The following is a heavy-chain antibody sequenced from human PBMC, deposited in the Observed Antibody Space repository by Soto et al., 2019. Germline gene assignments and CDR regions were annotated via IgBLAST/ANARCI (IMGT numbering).Heavy chain of an antibody. D-gene: IGHD4-4*01. CDR2: SNSDGTFT. J-gene: IGHJ6*02. CDR1: GFTSSSHW. Sequence: GGSLRLSCVASGFTSSSHWMHWVRQAPGKALEWVSRSNSDGTFTSYADSVKGRFTISRDNAKNTVYLEMKSLRVEDTAVYYCAGPVATITSYYGMDLWGQRTEVTVSS. V-gene: IGHV3-74*01. CDR3: AGPVATITSYYGMDL.